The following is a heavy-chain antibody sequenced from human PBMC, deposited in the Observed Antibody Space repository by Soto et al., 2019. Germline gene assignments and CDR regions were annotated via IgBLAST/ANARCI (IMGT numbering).Heavy chain of an antibody. V-gene: IGHV1-8*01. CDR3: ARGAVYTGDYEFFDY. D-gene: IGHD4-17*01. J-gene: IGHJ4*02. CDR2: MNPNSGNT. Sequence: ASVKVSCKASGYTFTSYDINWVRQATGQGLEWMGWMNPNSGNTGYAQKFQGRVSMTRNTSISTAYMELSSLRSEDTAVYYCARGAVYTGDYEFFDYWGQGTLVTVSS. CDR1: GYTFTSYD.